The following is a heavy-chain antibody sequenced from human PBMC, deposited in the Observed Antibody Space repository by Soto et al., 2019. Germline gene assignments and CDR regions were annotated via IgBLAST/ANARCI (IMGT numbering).Heavy chain of an antibody. CDR1: GFTFSSYA. CDR3: ARGRGCSGGSCYHPGENWFDP. Sequence: GGSLRLSCAASGFTFSSYAMHWVRQAPGKGLEWVAVISYDGSNKYYADSVKGRFTISRDNSKNTLYLQMNSLRAEDTAVYYCARGRGCSGGSCYHPGENWFDPWGQGTLVTVSS. D-gene: IGHD2-15*01. J-gene: IGHJ5*02. V-gene: IGHV3-30-3*01. CDR2: ISYDGSNK.